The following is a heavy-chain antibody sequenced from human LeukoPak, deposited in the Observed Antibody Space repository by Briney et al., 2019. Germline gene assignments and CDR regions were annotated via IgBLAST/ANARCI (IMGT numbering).Heavy chain of an antibody. CDR1: GFTFSSYE. Sequence: GGSLRLSCAASGFTFSSYEMNWVRQAPGKGLEWVSYISSSGSTIFYADSVKGRFTISRDNAKNSLYLQMNSLRAEDTAVYYCAREYYYGSGSYYIDYWGQGTLVTVSS. CDR2: ISSSGSTI. J-gene: IGHJ4*02. V-gene: IGHV3-48*03. CDR3: AREYYYGSGSYYIDY. D-gene: IGHD3-10*01.